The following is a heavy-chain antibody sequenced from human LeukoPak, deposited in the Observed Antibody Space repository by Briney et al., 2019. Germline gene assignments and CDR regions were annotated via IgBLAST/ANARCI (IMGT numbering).Heavy chain of an antibody. Sequence: ASVKVSCKAFGHTFTGYYIHWVRQAPGQGLEWLGWIDPNTGGTKYAQKFQGRVTMTRDTSISTAYMELSRLRSDDTAVYYCAREGTTDGFDIWGQGTMVTVSS. V-gene: IGHV1-2*02. CDR1: GHTFTGYY. CDR2: IDPNTGGT. J-gene: IGHJ3*02. CDR3: AREGTTDGFDI. D-gene: IGHD1-14*01.